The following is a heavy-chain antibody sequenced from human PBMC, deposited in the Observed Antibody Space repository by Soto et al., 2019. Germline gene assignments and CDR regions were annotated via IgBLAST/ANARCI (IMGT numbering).Heavy chain of an antibody. D-gene: IGHD3-22*01. CDR2: ISYDGSNK. CDR1: GFTFSSYA. Sequence: LRLSCAASGFTFSSYAMHWVRQAPGKGLEWVAVISYDGSNKYYADSVKGRFTISRDNSKNTLYLQMNSLRAEDTAVYYCARDIYSYYYDSSGYLEDPPPGGFDYWGQGTLVTVSS. V-gene: IGHV3-30-3*01. J-gene: IGHJ4*02. CDR3: ARDIYSYYYDSSGYLEDPPPGGFDY.